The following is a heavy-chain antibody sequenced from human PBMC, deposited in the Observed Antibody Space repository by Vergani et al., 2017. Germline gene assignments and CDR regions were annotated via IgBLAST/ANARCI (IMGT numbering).Heavy chain of an antibody. CDR1: GGTFSSYA. CDR2: IHPGDSDT. V-gene: IGHV5-51*01. J-gene: IGHJ4*02. CDR3: AAVITTTGPRSPRGSLSDS. D-gene: IGHD4-17*01. Sequence: VQLVQSGAEVKKPGSSVKVSCKASGGTFSSYAISWVRPAPGQGLEWMGIIHPGDSDTRYGPSFQGQVTISADKSISTAHLQWSSLRASDTAMYYWAAVITTTGPRSPRGSLSDSWRRGTL.